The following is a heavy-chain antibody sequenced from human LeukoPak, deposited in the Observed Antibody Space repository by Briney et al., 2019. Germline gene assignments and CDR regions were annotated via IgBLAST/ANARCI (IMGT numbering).Heavy chain of an antibody. V-gene: IGHV3-48*02. CDR3: ARSLYSGSCSDS. D-gene: IGHD6-13*01. CDR1: GFTFNTNA. CDR2: IISSGSAI. Sequence: GGCLRLSCAASGFTFNTNAMNWVRQAPGKGLEWVSYIISSGSAIYYGDSVKGRFTVSRDNPKNSLYLQMSSLRDDDTAVYYCARSLYSGSCSDSWGQGILVTVSS. J-gene: IGHJ5*01.